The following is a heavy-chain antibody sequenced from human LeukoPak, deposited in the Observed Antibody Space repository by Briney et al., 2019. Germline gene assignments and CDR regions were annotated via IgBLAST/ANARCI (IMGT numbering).Heavy chain of an antibody. V-gene: IGHV3-21*01. CDR2: ISSSSSYI. CDR1: GFTFSSYS. CDR3: ARDSRHDYGDYDPEGYFDY. J-gene: IGHJ4*02. Sequence: PGGSLRLSCAASGFTFSSYSMNWVRQAPGKGLEWVSSISSSSSYIYYADSVKGRFTISRDNAKNSLYLQMNSLRAEDTAVYYCARDSRHDYGDYDPEGYFDYWGQGTLVTVSS. D-gene: IGHD4-17*01.